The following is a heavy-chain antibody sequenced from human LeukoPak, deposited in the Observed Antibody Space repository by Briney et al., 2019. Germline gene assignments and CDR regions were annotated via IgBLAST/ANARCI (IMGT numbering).Heavy chain of an antibody. V-gene: IGHV3-7*01. CDR3: ARDFKVLRSPGFDL. J-gene: IGHJ2*01. CDR2: INQDGSEK. Sequence: GGSLRLSCAASGFTFNNYWMSWVRQAPGKGLEWVANINQDGSEKYYVDSVKGRFTISIDNAKNSLYLQMNSLRAEDTAVYYCARDFKVLRSPGFDLWGRGTLVTVSS. CDR1: GFTFNNYW. D-gene: IGHD3-3*01.